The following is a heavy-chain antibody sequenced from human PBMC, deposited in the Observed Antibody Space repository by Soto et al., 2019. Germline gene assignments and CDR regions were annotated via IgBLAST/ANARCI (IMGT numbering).Heavy chain of an antibody. V-gene: IGHV3-30-3*01. Sequence: GGSLRLSCAASGFTFSTYAMHWVRQAPGKGLEWVAVVSYDGSNKFYADSVKGRFTISRDNSKNTLYLQMNSLRAEDTAVYYCASEYCSGGSCYGVNYWGQGTLVTV. CDR2: VSYDGSNK. CDR1: GFTFSTYA. CDR3: ASEYCSGGSCYGVNY. J-gene: IGHJ4*02. D-gene: IGHD2-15*01.